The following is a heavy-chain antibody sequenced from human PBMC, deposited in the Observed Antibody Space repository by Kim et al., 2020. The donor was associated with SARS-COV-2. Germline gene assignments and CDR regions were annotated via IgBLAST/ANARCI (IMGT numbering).Heavy chain of an antibody. CDR2: INPNSGGT. CDR1: GYTFTGYY. Sequence: ASVKVSCKASGYTFTGYYMHWVRQAPGQGLEWMGRINPNSGGTNYAQKFQGRVTMTRDTSISTAYMELSRLRSDDTAVYYCARDLNPSSSAVDYWGQGTLVTVSS. CDR3: ARDLNPSSSAVDY. D-gene: IGHD6-6*01. J-gene: IGHJ4*02. V-gene: IGHV1-2*06.